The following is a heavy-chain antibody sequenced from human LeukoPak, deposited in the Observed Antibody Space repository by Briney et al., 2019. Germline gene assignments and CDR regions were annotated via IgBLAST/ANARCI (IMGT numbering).Heavy chain of an antibody. CDR2: IKHDGSEK. CDR3: ARDFGMMQLPSDDY. J-gene: IGHJ4*02. Sequence: GGSLRLSCAASGFTFSSYWMIWVRQPPGKRLEWVTSIKHDGSEKYYVDSVKGRFTISRDNAENSLFLQMNSLRTEDTAMYYCARDFGMMQLPSDDYWGQGTLVTVSS. CDR1: GFTFSSYW. D-gene: IGHD3-3*01. V-gene: IGHV3-7*03.